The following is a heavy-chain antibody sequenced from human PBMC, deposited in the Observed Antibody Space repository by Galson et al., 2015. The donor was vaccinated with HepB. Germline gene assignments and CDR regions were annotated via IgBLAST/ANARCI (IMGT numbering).Heavy chain of an antibody. CDR3: ARTQARRYCSSTSCYLGYYAFDI. CDR1: GFTFSSYS. D-gene: IGHD2-2*01. V-gene: IGHV3-21*01. Sequence: SLRLSCAASGFTFSSYSMNWVRQAPGKGLEWASSISSSSSYIYYADSVKGRFTISRDNAKNSLYLQMNSLRAEDTAVYYCARTQARRYCSSTSCYLGYYAFDIWGQGTMVTVSS. CDR2: ISSSSSYI. J-gene: IGHJ3*02.